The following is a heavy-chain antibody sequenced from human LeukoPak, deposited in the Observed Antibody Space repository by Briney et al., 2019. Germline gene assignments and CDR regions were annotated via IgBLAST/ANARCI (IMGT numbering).Heavy chain of an antibody. Sequence: ASVKVSCKASGYTFTGYYMHWVRQAPGQGLEWMGWINPNSGGTNYAQKFQGRVTMTRDMSTSTVYMELSSLRSEDTAVYYCARGTMVRGVYNWFDPWGQGTLVTVSS. CDR2: INPNSGGT. J-gene: IGHJ5*02. D-gene: IGHD3-10*01. CDR1: GYTFTGYY. V-gene: IGHV1-2*02. CDR3: ARGTMVRGVYNWFDP.